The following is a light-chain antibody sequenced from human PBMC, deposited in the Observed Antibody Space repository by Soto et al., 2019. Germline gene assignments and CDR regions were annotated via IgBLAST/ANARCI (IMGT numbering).Light chain of an antibody. J-gene: IGLJ2*01. Sequence: QSALTQPRSVSGSPGQSVTISCTGTSSDVGGYNYVSWYQQHPGKAPKLMIYDVSKRPSGVPDRFSGSKSGNTASLTISGLRAEDEADYYCCSHAGSYTLVFGGGTKLTVL. CDR3: CSHAGSYTLV. CDR2: DVS. CDR1: SSDVGGYNY. V-gene: IGLV2-11*01.